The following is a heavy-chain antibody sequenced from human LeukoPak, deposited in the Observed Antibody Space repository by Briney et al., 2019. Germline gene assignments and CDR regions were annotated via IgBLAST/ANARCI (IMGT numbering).Heavy chain of an antibody. D-gene: IGHD6-13*01. Sequence: PSETLSLTCAVYGESFSGYYWSWIRQPPGKGLEWIGEINHSGSTNYNPYLKSRVTISVDTSKNKFSLKLSSVTAADTAVYYCARGRPIAAVNWFDPWGQGTLVTVSS. CDR2: INHSGST. CDR1: GESFSGYY. CDR3: ARGRPIAAVNWFDP. J-gene: IGHJ5*02. V-gene: IGHV4-34*01.